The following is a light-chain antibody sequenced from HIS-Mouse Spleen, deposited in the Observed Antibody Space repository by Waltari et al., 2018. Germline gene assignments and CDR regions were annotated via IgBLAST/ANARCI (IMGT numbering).Light chain of an antibody. CDR1: QGISSY. Sequence: AIRMTQSPSSLSASTGDRVTITCRASQGISSYLAWYQQKPGKAPKLLIYAASTLQSGVPARFSGSGSGTDCTLTISCLQSEDFATYYCQQYYSYPYTFGQGTKLEIK. V-gene: IGKV1-8*01. J-gene: IGKJ2*01. CDR3: QQYYSYPYT. CDR2: AAS.